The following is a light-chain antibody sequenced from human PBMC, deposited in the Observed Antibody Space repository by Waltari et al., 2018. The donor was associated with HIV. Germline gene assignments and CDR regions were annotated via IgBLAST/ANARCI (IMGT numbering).Light chain of an antibody. CDR3: QQYNSYSQA. V-gene: IGKV1-5*03. CDR2: KAS. J-gene: IGKJ4*01. Sequence: DIQMTQSPSTLSASVGDRVTITCRASQSISSWLAWYQQKPGKAPKLLIYKASSLESGVPSRFSASGSGTEFTLTISSLQPDDFATYYCQQYNSYSQAFGGGTKVEIK. CDR1: QSISSW.